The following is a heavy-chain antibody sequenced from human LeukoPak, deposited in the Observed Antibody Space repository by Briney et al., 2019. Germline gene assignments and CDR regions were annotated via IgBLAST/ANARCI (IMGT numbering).Heavy chain of an antibody. CDR2: IYYSGTT. J-gene: IGHJ4*02. D-gene: IGHD1-14*01. CDR3: AREKPSETDFDY. Sequence: SETLSLTCTVSGGSISSDNYYWGWIRQPPGRGLEWIGSIYYSGTTYYNPSLKSRVTISVDTSKNQFSLKLSSVTAADTAVYYCAREKPSETDFDYWGQGTLVTVSS. CDR1: GGSISSDNYY. V-gene: IGHV4-39*02.